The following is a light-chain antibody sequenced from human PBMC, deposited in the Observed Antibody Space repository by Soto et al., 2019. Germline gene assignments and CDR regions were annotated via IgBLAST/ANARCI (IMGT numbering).Light chain of an antibody. J-gene: IGKJ4*01. CDR1: QSILYSSNNKNY. CDR2: WAS. V-gene: IGKV4-1*01. Sequence: DIVMTQSPDSLAVSLGERATINSKSSQSILYSSNNKNYLAWYQQKPGQPPKLLIYWASTRESGVPDRFSGSGAGKDFTLTISSLQAEDVAVYYCQQYYSTPTFGGGTKVEIK. CDR3: QQYYSTPT.